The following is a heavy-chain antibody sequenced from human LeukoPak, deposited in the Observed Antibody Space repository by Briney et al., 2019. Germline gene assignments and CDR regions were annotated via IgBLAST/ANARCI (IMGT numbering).Heavy chain of an antibody. CDR1: GFTFSSYA. CDR3: ARLPPRYGSGSYEENY. J-gene: IGHJ4*02. D-gene: IGHD3-10*01. V-gene: IGHV3-23*01. CDR2: ISGSGGST. Sequence: GGSLRLSCAASGFTFSSYAMSWVRQAPGKGLEWVSAISGSGGSTYYADSVKGRFTVSRDNSKNTLYLQMNSLRALDTAVYYCARLPPRYGSGSYEENYWGQGTLVTVSS.